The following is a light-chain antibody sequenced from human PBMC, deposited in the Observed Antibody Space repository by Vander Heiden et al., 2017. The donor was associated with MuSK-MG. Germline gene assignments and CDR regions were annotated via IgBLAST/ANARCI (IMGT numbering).Light chain of an antibody. J-gene: IGLJ2*01. CDR1: KLGDKY. V-gene: IGLV3-1*01. CDR2: QDS. Sequence: SYELSQPPSVSVSPGQTASITCSGDKLGDKYAWWYQQKPGQSPVLVIYQDSRRPSGIPERFSGSNSGNTATLTISGTQAMDEAYYYCQAWHTTVVFGGGTKLTVL. CDR3: QAWHTTVV.